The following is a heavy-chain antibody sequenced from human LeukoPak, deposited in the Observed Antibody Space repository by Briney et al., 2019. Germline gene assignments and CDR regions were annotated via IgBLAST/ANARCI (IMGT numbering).Heavy chain of an antibody. J-gene: IGHJ4*02. CDR2: IYPDSGGT. CDR3: ARGRSDYYLDS. Sequence: ASLKVSCKASGYTFIDYYMHWVRQAPGHGLEWMGWIYPDSGGTNYAQKFQGRVTMTGDTSISTAYMGLSRLTSDDTAVYYCARGRSDYYLDSWGQGTLVTVSS. CDR1: GYTFIDYY. V-gene: IGHV1-2*02. D-gene: IGHD3-10*01.